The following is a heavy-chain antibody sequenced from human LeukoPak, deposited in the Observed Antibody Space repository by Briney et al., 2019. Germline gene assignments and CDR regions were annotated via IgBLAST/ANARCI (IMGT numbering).Heavy chain of an antibody. CDR2: IKQDATEK. D-gene: IGHD1-26*01. CDR3: ARVRTYVGPTMQSYYMDV. V-gene: IGHV3-7*01. CDR1: GFTFSSYW. Sequence: PGGPLRLSCADSGFTFSSYWMTWVRQAPGKGLEWVANIKQDATEKYYVDSVKGRFTISRDNAKNSLYLQMSSLRAEDTAVYYCARVRTYVGPTMQSYYMDVWGKGTTVTISS. J-gene: IGHJ6*03.